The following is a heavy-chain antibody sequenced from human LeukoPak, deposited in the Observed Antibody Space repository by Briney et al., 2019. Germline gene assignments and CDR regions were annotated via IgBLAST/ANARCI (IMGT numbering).Heavy chain of an antibody. J-gene: IGHJ4*02. CDR2: ISYDGSNK. V-gene: IGHV3-30*18. Sequence: GGSLRLSCAASGFTFSSYGMHWVRQAPGKGLEWVAVISYDGSNKYYADSVKGRFTISRDNSKNTLYLQMNSLRAEDTAVYYCAKDGWELLGFDYWGQGTLVTVSS. CDR1: GFTFSSYG. D-gene: IGHD1-26*01. CDR3: AKDGWELLGFDY.